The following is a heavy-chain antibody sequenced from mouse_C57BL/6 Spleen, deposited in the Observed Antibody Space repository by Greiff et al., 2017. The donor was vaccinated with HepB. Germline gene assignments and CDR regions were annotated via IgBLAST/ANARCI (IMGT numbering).Heavy chain of an antibody. CDR3: ASWEDYGSSYGYFDV. V-gene: IGHV5-6*01. CDR1: GFTFSSYG. J-gene: IGHJ1*03. D-gene: IGHD1-1*01. CDR2: ISSGGSYT. Sequence: EVKLVESGGDLVKPGGSLKLSCAASGFTFSSYGMSWVRQTPDKRLEWVATISSGGSYTYYPDSVKGRFTISRDNAKNTLYLQMSSLKSEDTAMYYCASWEDYGSSYGYFDVWGTGTTVTVSS.